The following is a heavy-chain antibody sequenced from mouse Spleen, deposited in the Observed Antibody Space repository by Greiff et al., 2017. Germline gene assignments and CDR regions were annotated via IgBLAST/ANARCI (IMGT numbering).Heavy chain of an antibody. CDR2: IWRGGST. D-gene: IGHD1-1*01. Sequence: VHLVESGPSLVQPSQSLSITCTVSGFSLTSYGVHWVRQSPGKGLEWLGVIWRGGSTDYNAAFMSRLSITKDNSKSQVFFKMNSLQADDTAIYYCAKSPTVFYAMDYWGQGTSVTVSS. CDR3: AKSPTVFYAMDY. V-gene: IGHV2-5-1*01. J-gene: IGHJ4*01. CDR1: GFSLTSYG.